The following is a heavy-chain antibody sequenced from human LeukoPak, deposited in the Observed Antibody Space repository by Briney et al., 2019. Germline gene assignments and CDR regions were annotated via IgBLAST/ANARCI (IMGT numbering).Heavy chain of an antibody. Sequence: SVKVSCKASGATFSSYAISLVRQAPGQGLEWMGGIIPIFGTANYAQKFQGRVTITADESTSTAYMELSSLRSEDTAVYYCAKYFGNGYNYRHDAFDIWCQGTMVTVSS. D-gene: IGHD5-24*01. CDR1: GATFSSYA. V-gene: IGHV1-69*13. J-gene: IGHJ3*02. CDR3: AKYFGNGYNYRHDAFDI. CDR2: IIPIFGTA.